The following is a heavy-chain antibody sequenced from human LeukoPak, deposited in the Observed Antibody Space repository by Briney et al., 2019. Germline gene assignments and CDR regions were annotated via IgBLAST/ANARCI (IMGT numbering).Heavy chain of an antibody. V-gene: IGHV3-48*01. D-gene: IGHD6-19*01. CDR3: ARDSWDTGWYYFDY. CDR1: GFTFSSYT. CDR2: IRTSSRTI. Sequence: PGGSLRLSCAASGFTFSSYTMNWVRQAPGKGLEWIAYIRTSSRTIYYADSVKGRFTTSRDHDKNSLYLQMNSLRAEDTAVYYGARDSWDTGWYYFDYRGQGTVVSVSS. J-gene: IGHJ4*02.